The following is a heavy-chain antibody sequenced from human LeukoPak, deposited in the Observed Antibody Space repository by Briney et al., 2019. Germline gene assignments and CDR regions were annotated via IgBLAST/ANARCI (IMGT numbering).Heavy chain of an antibody. V-gene: IGHV3-64*01. J-gene: IGHJ4*02. CDR1: GFTFSSYA. CDR2: ISSNGGST. Sequence: QTGGSLRLSCAASGFTFSSYAMHWVRQAPGKGLEYVSAISSNGGSTYYANSVKGRFTISRDNSKNTLYLQMGSLRAEDMAVYYCARGNWNTFGYWGQGTLVTVSS. D-gene: IGHD1-1*01. CDR3: ARGNWNTFGY.